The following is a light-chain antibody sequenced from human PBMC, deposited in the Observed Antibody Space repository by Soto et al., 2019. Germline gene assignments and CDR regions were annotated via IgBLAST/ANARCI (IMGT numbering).Light chain of an antibody. CDR3: SSYTSSSTRV. CDR1: SSDVGGYNY. V-gene: IGLV2-14*01. CDR2: EVS. J-gene: IGLJ3*02. Sequence: SALTQPASVSGSPGQSITISCTGTSSDVGGYNYVSWYQQHPGKAPKLMIYEVSNRPSGVSNRFSGYKSGNTASLTISGLQAEDEADYYCSSYTSSSTRVFGGGTKLTVL.